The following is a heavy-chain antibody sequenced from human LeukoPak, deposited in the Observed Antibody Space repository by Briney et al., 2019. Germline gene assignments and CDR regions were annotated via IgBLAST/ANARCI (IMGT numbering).Heavy chain of an antibody. CDR1: GFPFDTFW. Sequence: GGSLRLSCATSGFPFDTFWMAWVRQAPGKGLEWVSYISSSGSTIYYADSVKGRFTISRDNAKNSLYLQMNSLRAEDTAVYYCAKDIDSSSWYIYFDYWGQGTLVTVSS. J-gene: IGHJ4*02. D-gene: IGHD6-13*01. V-gene: IGHV3-48*03. CDR2: ISSSGSTI. CDR3: AKDIDSSSWYIYFDY.